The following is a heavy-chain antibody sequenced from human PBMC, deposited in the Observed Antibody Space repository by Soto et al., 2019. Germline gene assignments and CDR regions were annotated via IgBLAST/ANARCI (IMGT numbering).Heavy chain of an antibody. V-gene: IGHV4-31*03. J-gene: IGHJ4*02. D-gene: IGHD5-18*01. CDR3: ARSAGKRGYGPRFDY. CDR1: GGSISSGGYY. CDR2: IYYSGST. Sequence: SETLSLTCTVSGGSISSGGYYWSWIRQHPGKGLEWIGYIYYSGSTYYNPSLKSRVTISVDTSKNQFSLKLSSVTAADTAVYYCARSAGKRGYGPRFDYWGQGTLVTVSS.